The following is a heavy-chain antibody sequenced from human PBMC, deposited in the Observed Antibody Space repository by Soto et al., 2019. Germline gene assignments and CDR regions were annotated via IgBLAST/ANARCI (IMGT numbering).Heavy chain of an antibody. V-gene: IGHV3-48*02. CDR3: ARAMSITGIYYFDY. CDR2: ISSSSSTI. Sequence: EVQLVESGGGLVQPGGSLRLSCAASGFTFSSYSMNWVRQAPGKGLEWVSYISSSSSTIYYADSVKGRFTISRDNAKNSLYLQMNSLRDEDTAVYYCARAMSITGIYYFDYWGQGTLVTVPS. J-gene: IGHJ4*02. D-gene: IGHD1-20*01. CDR1: GFTFSSYS.